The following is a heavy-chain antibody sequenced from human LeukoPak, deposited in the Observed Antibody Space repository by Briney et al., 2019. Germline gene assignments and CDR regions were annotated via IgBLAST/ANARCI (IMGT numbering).Heavy chain of an antibody. D-gene: IGHD3-3*01. V-gene: IGHV1-2*02. CDR1: GYTFTGYY. CDR2: IHPNSGGT. J-gene: IGHJ4*02. Sequence: ASVKVPCKASGYTFTGYYIHWVRQAPGQGLEWMGWIHPNSGGTNFVQKFQGRVTMTRDSSISTAYMEVSSLRSDDTAVYYCARAPVGGPLRFFDYWGRGTLVTVSS. CDR3: ARAPVGGPLRFFDY.